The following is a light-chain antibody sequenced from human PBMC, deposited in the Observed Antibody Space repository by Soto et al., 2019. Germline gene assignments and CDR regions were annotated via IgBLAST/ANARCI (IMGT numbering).Light chain of an antibody. CDR3: QQYSNWPS. V-gene: IGKV3-15*01. CDR2: GAS. J-gene: IGKJ1*01. CDR1: QSVRSN. Sequence: EIVMTQSPATLSVSPGERATLSCRASQSVRSNLAWYQEKPGQPPRLLIYGASTRATGIPARFSGSGSGTEFTLTISSLQSEDFAVYYCQQYSNWPSFGQGTKVEIK.